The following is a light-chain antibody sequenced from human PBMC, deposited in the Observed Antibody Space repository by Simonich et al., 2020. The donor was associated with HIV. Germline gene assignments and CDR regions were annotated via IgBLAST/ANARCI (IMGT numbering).Light chain of an antibody. CDR1: QSISSH. Sequence: DIQMTQSPSSLSASVGDRVTITCRASQSISSHLNWYQQKPWKAPKLLIYAASSLQSGVPSRFSGSGSGTDFTLTISSLQPEDFATYYCQQSYSTPLTFGGGTKVEIK. J-gene: IGKJ4*01. CDR2: AAS. V-gene: IGKV1-39*01. CDR3: QQSYSTPLT.